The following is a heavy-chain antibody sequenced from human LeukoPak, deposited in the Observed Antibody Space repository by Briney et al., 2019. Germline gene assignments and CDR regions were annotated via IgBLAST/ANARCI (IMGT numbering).Heavy chain of an antibody. J-gene: IGHJ3*02. CDR1: GGSISSGGYY. CDR2: IYYSGST. CDR3: ATAATGDDAFDI. V-gene: IGHV4-31*03. Sequence: SQTLSLTCTVSGGSISSGGYYWSWIRQHPGKGLKWIGYIYYSGSTYYNPSLKSRVTISVDTSKNQFSLKLRSVTAADTAVYYCATAATGDDAFDIWGQGTMVSVSS. D-gene: IGHD3-16*01.